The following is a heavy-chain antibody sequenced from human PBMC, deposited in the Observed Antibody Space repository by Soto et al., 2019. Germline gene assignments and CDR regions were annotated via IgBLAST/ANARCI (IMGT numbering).Heavy chain of an antibody. J-gene: IGHJ5*02. V-gene: IGHV3-11*01. Sequence: QVQLMESGGGLVKPGGSLRLSCAASGIVFSDYMSWVRQAPGKGLEWLSYISGSGRTIYSADSVKGRFTISRDNATNSLYLQMNNVRTEDTAVYYCARLPFPWGWFDPWGQGTLVTVSS. CDR1: GIVFSDY. CDR3: ARLPFPWGWFDP. D-gene: IGHD3-16*01. CDR2: ISGSGRTI.